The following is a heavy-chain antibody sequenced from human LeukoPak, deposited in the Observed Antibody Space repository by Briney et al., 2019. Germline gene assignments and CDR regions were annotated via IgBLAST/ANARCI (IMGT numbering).Heavy chain of an antibody. D-gene: IGHD3-16*02. CDR1: GFTFSSYS. CDR2: ISSSSSYI. CDR3: ARDTRGIYDYIWGSYRYTAIGY. J-gene: IGHJ4*02. Sequence: GGSLRLSCAASGFTFSSYSMNWVRQAPGKGLEWLSSISSSSSYIYYADSVKGRFTISRDNAKNSLYLQMNSLRAEDTAVYYCARDTRGIYDYIWGSYRYTAIGYWGQGTLVTVSS. V-gene: IGHV3-21*01.